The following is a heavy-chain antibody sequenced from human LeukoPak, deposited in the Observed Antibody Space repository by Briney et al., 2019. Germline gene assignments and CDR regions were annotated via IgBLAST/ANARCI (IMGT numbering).Heavy chain of an antibody. J-gene: IGHJ4*02. CDR2: ISGSTGST. CDR3: ARGEVHFDY. CDR1: GFTFSSYA. Sequence: GGSLRLSCAASGFTFSSYAMAWVRQAPGKGLEWVSLISGSTGSTYYADSVKGRFTISRDNAKNSLYLQMNSLRAEDTAVYYCARGEVHFDYWGQGTLVTVSS. D-gene: IGHD2-2*01. V-gene: IGHV3-21*01.